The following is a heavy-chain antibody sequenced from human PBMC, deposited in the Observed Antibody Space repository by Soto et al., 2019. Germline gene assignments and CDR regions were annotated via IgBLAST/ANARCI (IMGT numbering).Heavy chain of an antibody. CDR1: GFTFRSYV. J-gene: IGHJ1*01. V-gene: IGHV3-30*19. D-gene: IGHD3-16*01. CDR3: ARWGRTGGLDV. Sequence: QVQLVESGGGVVQPGTSLRVSCVGSGFTFRSYVIHWVRQAPGKGLEWVALTSYDGSDKYYGDSVRGRFTISRDNSRNTVGLQMDSLRLEDTALYYCARWGRTGGLDVWGQGTLVSVSS. CDR2: TSYDGSDK.